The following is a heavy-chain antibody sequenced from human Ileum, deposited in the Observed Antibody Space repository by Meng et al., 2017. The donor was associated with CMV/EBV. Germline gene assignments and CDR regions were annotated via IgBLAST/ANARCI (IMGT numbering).Heavy chain of an antibody. CDR1: GFSFNDYA. CDR2: ITGRSYTI. V-gene: IGHV3-48*04. CDR3: ARVGPDSGYDFDY. J-gene: IGHJ4*02. Sequence: GESLKISCAASGFSFNDYAMSWVRQSPGKGLEWIAYITGRSYTIYYADSVEGRFTISRDNAENSLYLQLSSLRAEDTGVYYCARVGPDSGYDFDYWGQGTLVTVSS. D-gene: IGHD5-12*01.